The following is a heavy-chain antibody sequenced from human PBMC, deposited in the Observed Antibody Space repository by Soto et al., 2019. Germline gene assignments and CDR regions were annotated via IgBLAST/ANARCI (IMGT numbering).Heavy chain of an antibody. V-gene: IGHV3-30-3*01. CDR1: GFTFRSFA. CDR3: ARGYCSGGSCYFLDY. CDR2: ISYDGSNK. J-gene: IGHJ4*02. Sequence: LGGSLRLSCAASGFTFRSFAMHWVRQTPGKGLEWVTIISYDGSNKYYADSVKGRFTISRDNSKNTLYLQMNSLRAEDTAVYFCARGYCSGGSCYFLDYWGQGTLVTVSS. D-gene: IGHD2-15*01.